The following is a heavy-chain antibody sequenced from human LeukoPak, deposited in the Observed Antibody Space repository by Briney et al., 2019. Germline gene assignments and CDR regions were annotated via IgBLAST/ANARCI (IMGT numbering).Heavy chain of an antibody. CDR1: GGSISSSSYY. V-gene: IGHV4-39*01. D-gene: IGHD6-19*01. CDR3: ARSYSSGWYDVGGWLDP. CDR2: IYYSGST. J-gene: IGHJ5*02. Sequence: SETLSLTCTVSGGSISSSSYYWGWIRQPPGKGLEWIGSIYYSGSTYYNPSLKSRVTISVDTSKNQFSLKLSSVTAADTAVYYCARSYSSGWYDVGGWLDPWGQGTLVTVSS.